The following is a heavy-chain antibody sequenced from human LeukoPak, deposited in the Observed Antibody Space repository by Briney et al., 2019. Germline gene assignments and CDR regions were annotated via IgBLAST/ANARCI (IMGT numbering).Heavy chain of an antibody. CDR3: AKDPGASVSGFYMDV. Sequence: PGGSLRLSCAASGFTFSNYGMHWVRQATGKGLEWVSFIWSDGNNRFYADSVKGRFTISRDNSKNMLYLQMDSLRPEDTAVYYCAKDPGASVSGFYMDVWGKGTTVIVSS. J-gene: IGHJ6*03. CDR2: IWSDGNNR. CDR1: GFTFSNYG. V-gene: IGHV3-30*02. D-gene: IGHD2-8*02.